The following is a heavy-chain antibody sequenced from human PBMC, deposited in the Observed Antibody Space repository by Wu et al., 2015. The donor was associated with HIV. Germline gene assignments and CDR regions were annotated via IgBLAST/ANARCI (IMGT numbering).Heavy chain of an antibody. CDR3: ARSITMVRGVKAGPNINYFYAMTS. D-gene: IGHD3-10*01. Sequence: QVQLVQSGAEVKKPGSTLKVSCKSSGGSFSSYPMSWVRQAPGQGLEWMGGIIPIFGAAIYAQKFQGRVTITTDDSTSTAYMELNSLRSEDTALYFCARSITMVRGVKAGPNINYFYAMTSGAKGPRSSSP. CDR2: IIPIFGAA. CDR1: GGSFSSYP. J-gene: IGHJ6*02. V-gene: IGHV1-69*05.